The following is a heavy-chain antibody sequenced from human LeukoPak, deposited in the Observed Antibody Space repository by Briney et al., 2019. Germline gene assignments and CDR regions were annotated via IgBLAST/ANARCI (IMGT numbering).Heavy chain of an antibody. J-gene: IGHJ6*02. CDR3: ARVTMVRGVIGLNNGMYI. D-gene: IGHD3-10*01. Sequence: PGGSVKVSCKASGYTFTSYDINWVRQATGQGLEWVGWTNPNSGNTGYAQKFQGRVTMTRNTSISTAYMELSSLRSEDTAVYYCARVTMVRGVIGLNNGMYIWGQGTTVTVSS. CDR2: TNPNSGNT. V-gene: IGHV1-8*01. CDR1: GYTFTSYD.